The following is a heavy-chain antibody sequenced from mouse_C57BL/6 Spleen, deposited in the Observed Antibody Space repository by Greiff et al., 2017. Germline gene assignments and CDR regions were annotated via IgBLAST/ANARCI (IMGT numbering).Heavy chain of an antibody. V-gene: IGHV1-72*01. CDR1: GYTFSSYW. D-gene: IGHD1-3*01. Sequence: QVQLQQPGAELVKPGASVKLSCKASGYTFSSYWMHWVKQRPGRGLEWIGRIAPNSGDPKYNEKFKSKGTLTVDKPSSTAYMQLSSLTSEDTAVEYCARRGQLMEDFDYWGRGTTLTVSS. CDR3: ARRGQLMEDFDY. J-gene: IGHJ2*01. CDR2: IAPNSGDP.